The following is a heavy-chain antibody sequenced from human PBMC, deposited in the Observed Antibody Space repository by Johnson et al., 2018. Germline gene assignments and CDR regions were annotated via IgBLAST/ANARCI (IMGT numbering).Heavy chain of an antibody. D-gene: IGHD5-24*01. CDR2: INSDGTNT. CDR3: ARHEINAFDF. J-gene: IGHJ3*01. Sequence: VQLQESGGGLVQPGGSLKLSCAGSGFTFSSYWMHWVRQAPGKGLVWVSHINSDGTNTRYADSVEGRFTISRDNAKNTLYLQMNNLTTGDTAIYFCARHEINAFDFWGQGTVVSVSS. V-gene: IGHV3-74*01. CDR1: GFTFSSYW.